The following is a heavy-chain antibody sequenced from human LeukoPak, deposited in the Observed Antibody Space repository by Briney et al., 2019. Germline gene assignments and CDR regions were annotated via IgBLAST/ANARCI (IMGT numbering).Heavy chain of an antibody. V-gene: IGHV1-2*02. CDR3: AREFSGSGSYWVRGMDV. D-gene: IGHD3-10*01. CDR1: GYTFTGYF. J-gene: IGHJ6*02. Sequence: ASVKLSCTASGYTFTGYFMHWVRQAPGQGLEWMGWISPNSGGTNYAQKFQGRVTMTRDTSTSTAYMELSRLRSDDTAVYYCAREFSGSGSYWVRGMDVWGQGTTVTVSS. CDR2: ISPNSGGT.